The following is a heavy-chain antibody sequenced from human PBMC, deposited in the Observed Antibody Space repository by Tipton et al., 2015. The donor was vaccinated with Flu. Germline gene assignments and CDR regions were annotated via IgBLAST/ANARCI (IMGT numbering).Heavy chain of an antibody. D-gene: IGHD2/OR15-2a*01. V-gene: IGHV3-23*01. J-gene: IGHJ4*02. Sequence: SLRLSCATSGFTFSTYAMSWVRQAPGQGLEWVSGISDSGGSTYYADSVNGRFTISRDNSKNTLYLQMNSLRAEDTAVYYCAKEDRIEKYWGQGTLVSVSS. CDR2: ISDSGGST. CDR1: GFTFSTYA. CDR3: AKEDRIEKY.